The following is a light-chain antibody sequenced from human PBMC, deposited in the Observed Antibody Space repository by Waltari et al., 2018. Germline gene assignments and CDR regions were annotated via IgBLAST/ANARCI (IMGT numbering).Light chain of an antibody. CDR3: QLWDSSPV. V-gene: IGLV3-9*01. J-gene: IGLJ2*01. Sequence: SYELTQPLSVSVALGQTARITCGGNNIGRKDVHWYQQKPGQAPVLVNRPSGIRERFSRSNSGNTATLTISRAQAGDEADYYCQLWDSSPVFGGGTKLTVL. CDR1: NIGRKD.